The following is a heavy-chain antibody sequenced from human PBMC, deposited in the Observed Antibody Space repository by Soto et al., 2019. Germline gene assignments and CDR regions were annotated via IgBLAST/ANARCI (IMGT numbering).Heavy chain of an antibody. Sequence: TLSLTCTVPGGSISNYYWSWIRQPPGKGLEWIGYIYYSGSTNYNPSLKSRVTISVDMSKNQFSLKLSSVTAADTAVYYCARLGSGYDFFLDYWGQGTLVTVSS. V-gene: IGHV4-59*08. CDR1: GGSISNYY. D-gene: IGHD5-12*01. CDR2: IYYSGST. CDR3: ARLGSGYDFFLDY. J-gene: IGHJ4*02.